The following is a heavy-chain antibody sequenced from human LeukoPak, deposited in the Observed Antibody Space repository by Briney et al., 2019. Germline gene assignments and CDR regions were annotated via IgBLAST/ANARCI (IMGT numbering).Heavy chain of an antibody. Sequence: VASVKVSCKASGYTFTSYDINWVRQATGQGLEWMGWMNPNSGSTGYAQKIQGRVTITRNTSISTAYMELSGLRSEDTAVYYCARGRSTGYPYYFEYWGQGTLVTVSS. J-gene: IGHJ4*02. CDR2: MNPNSGST. CDR3: ARGRSTGYPYYFEY. D-gene: IGHD5-12*01. V-gene: IGHV1-8*03. CDR1: GYTFTSYD.